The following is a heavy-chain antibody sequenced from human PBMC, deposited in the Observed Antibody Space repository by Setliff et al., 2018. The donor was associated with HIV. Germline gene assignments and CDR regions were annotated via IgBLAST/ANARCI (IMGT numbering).Heavy chain of an antibody. CDR2: ISGSGGST. J-gene: IGHJ4*02. V-gene: IGHV3-23*01. CDR1: GYNFGIYW. CDR3: ARLRLYNSALDY. Sequence: GGSLRLSCAASGYNFGIYWMHWVRQVPGKGLEWVSGISGSGGSTFYADSVKGRFTTSRDNSKNTLFLQMNSLRAEDTAVYYCARLRLYNSALDYWGQGTLVTVSS. D-gene: IGHD2-21*02.